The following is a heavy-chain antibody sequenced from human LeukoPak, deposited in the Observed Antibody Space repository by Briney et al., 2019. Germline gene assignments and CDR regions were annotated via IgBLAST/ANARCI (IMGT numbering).Heavy chain of an antibody. CDR3: AREHGRSGYFDY. D-gene: IGHD3-22*01. CDR1: GFTFSSYS. J-gene: IGHJ4*02. Sequence: GGSLRLSCAASGFTFSSYSMNWVRQAPWKGLEWVSSISSSSSYIYYADSVKGRFTISRDNAKNSLYLQLSSLRVEDTAVYYCAREHGRSGYFDYWGQGTLVSVSS. V-gene: IGHV3-21*01. CDR2: ISSSSSYI.